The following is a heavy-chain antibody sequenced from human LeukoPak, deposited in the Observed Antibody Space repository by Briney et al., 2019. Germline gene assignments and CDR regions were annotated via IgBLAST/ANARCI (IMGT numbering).Heavy chain of an antibody. CDR1: GDSVSNKMGA. J-gene: IGHJ5*02. CDR2: TYLRSEWHT. V-gene: IGHV6-1*01. D-gene: IGHD1-26*01. CDR3: ASGWALS. Sequence: SQTLSLTCAVSGDSVSNKMGAWNWIRQSPSRGLEWLGRTYLRSEWHTDYALSVRGRLTITADTSKNHFSLQLASVTPEDSAVYYCASGWALSWGQGTLVTVSS.